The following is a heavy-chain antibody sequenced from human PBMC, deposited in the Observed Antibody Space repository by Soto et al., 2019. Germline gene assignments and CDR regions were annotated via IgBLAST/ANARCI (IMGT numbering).Heavy chain of an antibody. CDR2: ISGSGGST. V-gene: IGHV3-23*01. CDR1: GFTFSSYA. J-gene: IGHJ4*02. D-gene: IGHD4-17*01. Sequence: EVQLLESGGGLVQPGGSLRLSCAASGFTFSSYAMSWVRQAPGKGLEWVSAISGSGGSTYYADSVKGRFTISRDNSKNTLYLQMNSLRAEDTAVYYCATTDYGDYILGYFDYWGQGTLVIVSS. CDR3: ATTDYGDYILGYFDY.